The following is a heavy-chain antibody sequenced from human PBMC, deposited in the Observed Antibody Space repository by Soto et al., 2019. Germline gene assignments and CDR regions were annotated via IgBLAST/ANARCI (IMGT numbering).Heavy chain of an antibody. Sequence: QLQLVQSGAEVKKPGSSVNVSCKTSGGSFSSNTFTWGRQAPEQGLEWMGGIIPIFGTSNYAQKFQGRVTITADESTNTVYMELSRLRYEDTAVYYCARDVLLVVVSATRAAGWLDPWGQGTLVTVSS. D-gene: IGHD2-15*01. CDR2: IIPIFGTS. CDR1: GGSFSSNT. CDR3: ARDVLLVVVSATRAAGWLDP. J-gene: IGHJ5*02. V-gene: IGHV1-69*01.